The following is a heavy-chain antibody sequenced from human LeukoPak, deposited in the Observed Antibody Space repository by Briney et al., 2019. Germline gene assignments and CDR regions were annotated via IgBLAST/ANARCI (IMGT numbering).Heavy chain of an antibody. CDR1: GFTFTSYD. V-gene: IGHV3-23*01. CDR2: ISGSGGST. Sequence: GGSLRLSCAASGFTFTSYDMSWVRQAPGKGLEWVSAISGSGGSTSYADSVKGRFTISRDNSKNTLFLQMSSLRAEDTAVYYCATEYYDILTGYFDHWGQGTLVTVSS. CDR3: ATEYYDILTGYFDH. D-gene: IGHD3-9*01. J-gene: IGHJ4*02.